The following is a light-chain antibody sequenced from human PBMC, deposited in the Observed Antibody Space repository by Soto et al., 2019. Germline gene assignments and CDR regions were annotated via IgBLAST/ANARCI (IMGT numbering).Light chain of an antibody. CDR1: SSDVGGYNY. CDR3: SSYTSSSIDYV. J-gene: IGLJ1*01. Sequence: QSVLTQPASVSGSPGQSITISCTGTSSDVGGYNYVYWYQQHPGKAPKLMIYEVSNRTSGVSNRFSGSKSGNTASRTISGLQAEDEDEYYCSSYTSSSIDYVFGTGTKLTVL. CDR2: EVS. V-gene: IGLV2-14*01.